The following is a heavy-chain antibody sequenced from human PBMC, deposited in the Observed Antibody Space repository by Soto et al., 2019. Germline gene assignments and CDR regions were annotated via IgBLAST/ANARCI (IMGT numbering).Heavy chain of an antibody. D-gene: IGHD5-18*01. CDR1: GGSISNYY. CDR2: IYSRGST. Sequence: SETLSLTCTVSGGSISNYYWSWIRQPPGKGLKRIGYIYSRGSTNYNPSHKSRVTISADTSKNQVSLKITSVTAADTAVYYCARDHPHSYGIYYFDYWGQGTLVTVS. J-gene: IGHJ4*02. V-gene: IGHV4-59*01. CDR3: ARDHPHSYGIYYFDY.